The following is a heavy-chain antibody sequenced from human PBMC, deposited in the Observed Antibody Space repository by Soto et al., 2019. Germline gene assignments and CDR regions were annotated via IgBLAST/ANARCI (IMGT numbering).Heavy chain of an antibody. CDR1: GGSVSSGAYY. J-gene: IGHJ3*02. Sequence: PSETLSLTCTVSGGSVSSGAYYWTWIRQRPGKGLEWIGYIYYSGSTYYSPSLKSRLSISLDTSKNRFSLRLSSVTAADTAMYYCARARLRAVYAFDIWGQGTMVTVSS. V-gene: IGHV4-31*03. D-gene: IGHD5-12*01. CDR2: IYYSGST. CDR3: ARARLRAVYAFDI.